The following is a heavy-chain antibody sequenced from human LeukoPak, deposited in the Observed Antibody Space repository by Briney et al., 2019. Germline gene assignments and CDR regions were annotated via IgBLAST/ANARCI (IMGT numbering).Heavy chain of an antibody. CDR3: ARDRSGYSGYDFFDY. Sequence: PGGSLRLSCAASGFTFSSFEMNWVRQAPGKGLEWGSYISISGSTIYYADSVKGRFTISRDNAKNSLYLQMNSLRAEDTAVDYCARDRSGYSGYDFFDYWGQGALVTVSS. D-gene: IGHD5-12*01. V-gene: IGHV3-48*03. CDR1: GFTFSSFE. CDR2: ISISGSTI. J-gene: IGHJ4*02.